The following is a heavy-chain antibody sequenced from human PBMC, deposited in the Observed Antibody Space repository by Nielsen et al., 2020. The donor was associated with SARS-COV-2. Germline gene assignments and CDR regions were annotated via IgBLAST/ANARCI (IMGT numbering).Heavy chain of an antibody. CDR1: GFTVSSNY. CDR2: IYSGGST. J-gene: IGHJ4*02. Sequence: GGSLRLSCAASGFTVSSNYMSWVRQAPGKGLEWVSVIYSGGSTYYADSVKGRFTISRDNSKNTLYLQMNSLRAEDTAVYYCAREGYSSSSVYFDYWGQGTLVTVSS. CDR3: AREGYSSSSVYFDY. D-gene: IGHD6-6*01. V-gene: IGHV3-53*01.